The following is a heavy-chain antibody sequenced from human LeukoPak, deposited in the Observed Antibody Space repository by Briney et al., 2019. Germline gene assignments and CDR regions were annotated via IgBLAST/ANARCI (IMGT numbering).Heavy chain of an antibody. Sequence: GGSLRLSCEASGFTFNTHWMNWVRHAPGKGLEWMANISPDGGDEVYVDSVKGRFTISRDNAKNSVYLQMNNLRAEDTAVYYCSGQSGFSSIYWGQGILVTVSS. CDR3: SGQSGFSSIY. D-gene: IGHD2-2*01. V-gene: IGHV3-7*01. J-gene: IGHJ4*02. CDR2: ISPDGGDE. CDR1: GFTFNTHW.